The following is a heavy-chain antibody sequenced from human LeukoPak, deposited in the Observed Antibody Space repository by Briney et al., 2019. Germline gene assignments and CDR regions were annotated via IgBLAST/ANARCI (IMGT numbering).Heavy chain of an antibody. CDR2: ISWNSGNI. Sequence: PGGSLRLSCAASGFTFDDYAIQWVRQAPGKGLEWASGISWNSGNIGYADSVKGRFTISRDNARNSLYLQMNSLRGDDTALYYCVKDGGAPKHGFSSGWFGSWGQGTLVTVSS. D-gene: IGHD6-19*01. J-gene: IGHJ5*01. V-gene: IGHV3-9*01. CDR1: GFTFDDYA. CDR3: VKDGGAPKHGFSSGWFGS.